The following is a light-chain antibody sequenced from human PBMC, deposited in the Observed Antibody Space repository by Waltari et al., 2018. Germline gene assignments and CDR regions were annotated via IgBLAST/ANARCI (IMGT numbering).Light chain of an antibody. J-gene: IGLJ3*02. V-gene: IGLV2-14*03. CDR3: NSYTTKGTLVV. CDR1: ASDIGNHNF. Sequence: QSALTQPASVSASPGRSITLSCTGTASDIGNHNFVSWYRQHPGKAPQLVVYDVSRRPSDISPRFSGSKSGTTASLTIFGLQPEDEADYYCNSYTTKGTLVVFGGGTKLTVL. CDR2: DVS.